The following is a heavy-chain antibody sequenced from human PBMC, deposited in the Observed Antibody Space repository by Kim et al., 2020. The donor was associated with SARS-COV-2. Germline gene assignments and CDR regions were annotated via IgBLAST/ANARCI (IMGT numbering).Heavy chain of an antibody. CDR3: ARANVITGLNGKRENGMDV. Sequence: SQTLSLTCAISGDSVSSNSAAWNWIRQSPSRGLEWLGRTYYRSKWYNDYAVSVKSRITINPDTSKNQFSLQLNSVTPEDTAVYYCARANVITGLNGKRENGMDVWGQGTTVTVSS. D-gene: IGHD1-20*01. V-gene: IGHV6-1*01. J-gene: IGHJ6*02. CDR2: TYYRSKWYN. CDR1: GDSVSSNSAA.